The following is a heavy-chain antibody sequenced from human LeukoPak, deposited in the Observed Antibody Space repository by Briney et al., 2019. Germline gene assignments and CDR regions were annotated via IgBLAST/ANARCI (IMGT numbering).Heavy chain of an antibody. D-gene: IGHD4-23*01. J-gene: IGHJ4*02. CDR1: GFTFSSYG. V-gene: IGHV3-74*01. Sequence: GGPLRLSCAASGFTFSSYGMHWVRQAPGKGLVWVSRINSDGSSTSYADSVKGRFTISRDNAKNTLYLQMNSLRAEDTAVYYCATESPGGVASDYWGQGTLVTVSS. CDR2: INSDGSST. CDR3: ATESPGGVASDY.